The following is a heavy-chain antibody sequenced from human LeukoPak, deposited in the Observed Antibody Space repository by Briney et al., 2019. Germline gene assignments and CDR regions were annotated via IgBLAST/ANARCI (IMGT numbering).Heavy chain of an antibody. D-gene: IGHD2-2*01. CDR3: AREYQLPTGWFDP. Sequence: SETLSLTCTVSGGSISSHYWSWIRQPPGKGLEWIGYIYYSGSTNYNPSLKSRVTISVDTSKNQFSLKLSSVTAADTAVYYCAREYQLPTGWFDPWGQGTLVTVSS. CDR2: IYYSGST. V-gene: IGHV4-59*11. CDR1: GGSISSHY. J-gene: IGHJ5*02.